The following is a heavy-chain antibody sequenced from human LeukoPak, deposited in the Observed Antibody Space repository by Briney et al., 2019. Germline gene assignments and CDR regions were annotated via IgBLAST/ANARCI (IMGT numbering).Heavy chain of an antibody. CDR3: ARATLGNSWGL. J-gene: IGHJ4*02. V-gene: IGHV4-59*12. Sequence: SETLSPTCTVSGGSISSYYWSWIRQPPGKGLEWIGYIYYSGSTNYNPSLKSRVTISVDTSKNQFSLKLNSVTAADTAVYYCARATLGNSWGLWGQGTLVTVSS. CDR2: IYYSGST. D-gene: IGHD1-26*01. CDR1: GGSISSYY.